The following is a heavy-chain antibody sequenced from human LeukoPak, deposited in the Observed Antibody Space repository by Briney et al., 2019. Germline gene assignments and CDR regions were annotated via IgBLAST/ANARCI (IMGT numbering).Heavy chain of an antibody. CDR2: IIPIFGIA. J-gene: IGHJ4*02. CDR3: ARDLGYCSGGSCPVY. Sequence: SVKVSCKASGGTFSGYAISWVRQAPGQGLEWMGRIIPIFGIANYAQKFQGRVTITADKSTSTAYMELSGLRSEDTAVYYCARDLGYCSGGSCPVYWGQGTLVTVSS. CDR1: GGTFSGYA. D-gene: IGHD2-15*01. V-gene: IGHV1-69*04.